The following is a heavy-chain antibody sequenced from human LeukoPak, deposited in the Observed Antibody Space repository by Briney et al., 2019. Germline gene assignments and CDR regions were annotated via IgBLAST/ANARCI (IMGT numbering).Heavy chain of an antibody. J-gene: IGHJ5*02. CDR2: IYPGDSDT. Sequence: GESLKISCQGSGYSFTSYWIGWVRQMPGKGLEWMGIIYPGDSDTRYSPSFQGQVTISADKSIRTAYLQWSSLQASDTAMYYCARALGYCSSTSCYSWFDPWGQGTLVTVSS. CDR1: GYSFTSYW. V-gene: IGHV5-51*01. D-gene: IGHD2-2*02. CDR3: ARALGYCSSTSCYSWFDP.